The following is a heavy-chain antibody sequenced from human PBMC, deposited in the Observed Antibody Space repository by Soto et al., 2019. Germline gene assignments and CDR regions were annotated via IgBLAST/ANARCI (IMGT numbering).Heavy chain of an antibody. CDR3: ARGRADSSSYYYNNYYYYGMDV. D-gene: IGHD6-6*01. CDR2: ISSSSSTI. V-gene: IGHV3-48*02. J-gene: IGHJ6*02. CDR1: RFTFSSYS. Sequence: LRLSCPASRFTFSSYSMNCVRQSPGKGVEWFSYISSSSSTIYYAYSVKGRFTISRDNAKNSLYLQMNSLRDEDTDVYYCARGRADSSSYYYNNYYYYGMDVWRQGTTVTVSS.